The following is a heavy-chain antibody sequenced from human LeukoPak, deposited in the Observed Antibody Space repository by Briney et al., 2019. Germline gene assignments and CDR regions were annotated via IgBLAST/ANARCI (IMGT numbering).Heavy chain of an antibody. CDR3: AKDRPSGNYYDSSGYWILDY. CDR2: ISWDGGST. Sequence: GGSLRLSCAASGFTFDDYVMHWVRLAPGKGLEWVSLISWDGGSTYYADSVKGRFTISRDNSKNSLFLQMSSLRAEDTALYYCAKDRPSGNYYDSSGYWILDYWGQGTLVTVSS. D-gene: IGHD3-22*01. J-gene: IGHJ4*02. V-gene: IGHV3-43D*03. CDR1: GFTFDDYV.